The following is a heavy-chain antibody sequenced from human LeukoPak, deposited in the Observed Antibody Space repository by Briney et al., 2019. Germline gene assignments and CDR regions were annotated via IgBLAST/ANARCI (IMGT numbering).Heavy chain of an antibody. CDR1: GGSISIGDYY. CDR2: IYYSGST. Sequence: PSETLSLTCTVAGGSISIGDYYWSWIRQPPGKGLEWMGYIYYSGSTYYNPSLKSRVTISVDTSKNQYSLKLSSVTAADTAVYYCARFYDILTGYTYFDYWGQGTLVTVSS. J-gene: IGHJ4*02. V-gene: IGHV4-30-4*01. D-gene: IGHD3-9*01. CDR3: ARFYDILTGYTYFDY.